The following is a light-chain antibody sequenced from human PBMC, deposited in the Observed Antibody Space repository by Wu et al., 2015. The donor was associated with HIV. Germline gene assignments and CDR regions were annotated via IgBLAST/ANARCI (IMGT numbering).Light chain of an antibody. CDR2: KAS. J-gene: IGKJ3*01. Sequence: DIQMTQSPSTLSASVGDRVTITCRASQSIVGWLAWYQQKPGKAPKLLIYKASSLDSGVPSRFSGSGSGTDFTLTISSLQPEDFATYYCQQSYSTPRTFGPGTKVDIK. CDR1: QSIVGW. V-gene: IGKV1-5*03. CDR3: QQSYSTPRT.